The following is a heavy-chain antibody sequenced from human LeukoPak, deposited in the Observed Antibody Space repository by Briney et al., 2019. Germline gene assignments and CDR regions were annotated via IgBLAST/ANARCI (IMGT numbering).Heavy chain of an antibody. CDR1: GFTFGSYA. CDR3: ARVFYDSSAYYYDY. D-gene: IGHD3-22*01. Sequence: PGGSLRLSCAASGFTFGSYAMHWVRQAPGKGLEYVSAIGSTGGSTYYANSVKGRFTISRDNSKNTLFLQMGSLRAEDMAVYYCARVFYDSSAYYYDYWGQGTLVTVSS. J-gene: IGHJ4*02. CDR2: IGSTGGST. V-gene: IGHV3-64*01.